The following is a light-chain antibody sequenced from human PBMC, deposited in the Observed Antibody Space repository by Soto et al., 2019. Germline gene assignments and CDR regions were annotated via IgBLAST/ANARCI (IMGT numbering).Light chain of an antibody. CDR1: QDISNY. CDR2: DAS. V-gene: IGKV1-33*01. CDR3: QQYDNLPIT. Sequence: DIQMTPSTSSLSASVGDRVTITCQASQDISNYLNWYQQKPGKAPKLLIYDASNLETGVPSRFSGSGSGTDFTFTISSLQPEDIATYYCQQYDNLPITFGQGTRLEIK. J-gene: IGKJ5*01.